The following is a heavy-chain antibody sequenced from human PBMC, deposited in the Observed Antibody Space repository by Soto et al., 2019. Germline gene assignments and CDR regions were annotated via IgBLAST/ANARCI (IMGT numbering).Heavy chain of an antibody. J-gene: IGHJ6*02. CDR2: MNAKSGDT. CDR1: GYTFSDFD. D-gene: IGHD3-16*01. CDR3: ARGNPFNYAGFDV. Sequence: QAHLEQSGAELKRPGASVKVSCKASGYTFSDFDINWLRQASGQGPEWMGWMNAKSGDTFFPQRFQGQFHMPWDTSLSTAYMEVGSLTSDDTAIYYCARGNPFNYAGFDVWGQGTTVAVSS. V-gene: IGHV1-8*01.